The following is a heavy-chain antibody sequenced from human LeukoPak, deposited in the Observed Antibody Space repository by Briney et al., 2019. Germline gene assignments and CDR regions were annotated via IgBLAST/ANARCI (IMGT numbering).Heavy chain of an antibody. J-gene: IGHJ4*02. V-gene: IGHV1-69*05. D-gene: IGHD3-22*01. CDR1: GGTFSSYA. CDR3: ARAPGYYDSSGYYENGFDY. Sequence: SVKVSCKASGGTFSSYAISWVRQAPGQGLEWMGGIIPILGTANYAQKFQGRVTITKDESTSTAYMKLGRLRSEDTGVYYCARAPGYYDSSGYYENGFDYWGQGTLVTVSS. CDR2: IIPILGTA.